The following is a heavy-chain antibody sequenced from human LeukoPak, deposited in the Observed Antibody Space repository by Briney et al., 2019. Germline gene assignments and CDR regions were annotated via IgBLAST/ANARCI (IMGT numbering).Heavy chain of an antibody. V-gene: IGHV3-7*01. Sequence: GGSLRLSCGASGFTFTTYWMSWVRQAPGKGLEWVANIKQDGSEKYYVDSVKGRFTISRDNAKNSLYLQMNSLRAEDTAVYYCARDGMGSGSYYRYFDYWGQGTLVTVSS. D-gene: IGHD1-26*01. CDR2: IKQDGSEK. CDR1: GFTFTTYW. J-gene: IGHJ4*02. CDR3: ARDGMGSGSYYRYFDY.